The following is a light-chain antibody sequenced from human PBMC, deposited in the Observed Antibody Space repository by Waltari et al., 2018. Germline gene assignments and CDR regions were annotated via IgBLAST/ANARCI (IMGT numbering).Light chain of an antibody. CDR1: ISNLGTNY. J-gene: IGLJ3*02. Sequence: QSVLTQPPSASGTPGQRVTISCSGSISNLGTNYVYWYQQFPGTAPKLLIQGNHQRPSGVPERFAGSKSGTSASLAISGLRSEDEADYYCASWDDSLSVGVFGGGTKLTVL. CDR3: ASWDDSLSVGV. CDR2: GNH. V-gene: IGLV1-47*01.